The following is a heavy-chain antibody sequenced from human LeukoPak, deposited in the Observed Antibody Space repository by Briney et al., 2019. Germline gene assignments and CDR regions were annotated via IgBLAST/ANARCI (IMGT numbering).Heavy chain of an antibody. J-gene: IGHJ4*02. CDR3: AREPRYYDSSGYPDY. D-gene: IGHD3-22*01. Sequence: ASVKVSCKASGYTFTSYGISWVRQAPGQGLEWMGWISAYNGNTNYAQKLQGRVTMTTDTSTSTAYMELRSLRSDDTAVYYCAREPRYYDSSGYPDYWGQGTLVTASS. CDR2: ISAYNGNT. V-gene: IGHV1-18*01. CDR1: GYTFTSYG.